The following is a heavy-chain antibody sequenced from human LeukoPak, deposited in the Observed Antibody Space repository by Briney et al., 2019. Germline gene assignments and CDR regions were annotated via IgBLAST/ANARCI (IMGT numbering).Heavy chain of an antibody. Sequence: SVKVSCKASGGTFSSYAISWVRQAPGQGLEWMGRIIPILGIANYAQKFQGRVTITADKSTSTAYMELSSLRSEDTAVYYCARDGANYYYDSSGSYYWGQGTLVTVSS. J-gene: IGHJ4*02. CDR1: GGTFSSYA. CDR3: ARDGANYYYDSSGSYY. D-gene: IGHD3-22*01. V-gene: IGHV1-69*04. CDR2: IIPILGIA.